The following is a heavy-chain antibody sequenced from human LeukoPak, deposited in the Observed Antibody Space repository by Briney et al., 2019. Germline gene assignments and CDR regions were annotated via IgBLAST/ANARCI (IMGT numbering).Heavy chain of an antibody. D-gene: IGHD2-2*01. CDR1: GYTFTSYA. CDR2: INAGNGNT. Sequence: ASVKVSCNASGYTFTSYAMHWVRQAPGQRLEWMGWINAGNGNTKYSQEFQGRVTITRDTSASTAYMELRSLRSDDTAVYYCARDRLPIVVVPAASYNWFDPWGQGTLVTVSS. CDR3: ARDRLPIVVVPAASYNWFDP. V-gene: IGHV1-3*01. J-gene: IGHJ5*02.